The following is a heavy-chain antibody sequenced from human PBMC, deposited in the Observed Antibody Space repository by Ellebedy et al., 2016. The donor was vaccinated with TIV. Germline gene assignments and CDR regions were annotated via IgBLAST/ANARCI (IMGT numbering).Heavy chain of an antibody. Sequence: GGSLRLSCAASRFSFSSYWMTWVRQPPGKGLEWVANINQDGSDKYYVDSVKGRFTISRDNAKNSLYLQMNSLRVEATSVYYCATDGSYGDYRPPTHAFVIWGQGTMVTVSS. CDR3: ATDGSYGDYRPPTHAFVI. V-gene: IGHV3-7*01. J-gene: IGHJ3*02. D-gene: IGHD4-17*01. CDR1: RFSFSSYW. CDR2: INQDGSDK.